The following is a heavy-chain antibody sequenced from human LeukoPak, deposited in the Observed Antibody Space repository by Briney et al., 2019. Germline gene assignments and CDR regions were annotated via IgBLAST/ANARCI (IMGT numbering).Heavy chain of an antibody. D-gene: IGHD1-20*01. CDR3: LRDLNWSLDQ. Sequence: GGSLRLSCAASGFTFSNYMMHWVRKAPGKGLVWVSRIKSDGITITYADSVKGRFTISRDNAKNTLYLQMNSLRAEDTAVYYCLRDLNWSLDQWGQGTLVTVSS. CDR2: IKSDGITI. CDR1: GFTFSNYM. J-gene: IGHJ4*02. V-gene: IGHV3-74*01.